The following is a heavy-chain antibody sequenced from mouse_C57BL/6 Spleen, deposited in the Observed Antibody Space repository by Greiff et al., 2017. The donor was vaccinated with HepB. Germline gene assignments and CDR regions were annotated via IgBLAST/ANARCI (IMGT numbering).Heavy chain of an antibody. Sequence: QVQLQQSGPELVKPGASVKISCKASGYAFSSSWMNWVKQRPGKGLEWIGRLYPGDGDTNYNGKFKGKATLTADKSSSTAYMQLSSLTSEDSAVYFCAKIYYGNYGGAMDYWGQGTSVTVSS. CDR3: AKIYYGNYGGAMDY. D-gene: IGHD2-1*01. CDR2: LYPGDGDT. J-gene: IGHJ4*01. CDR1: GYAFSSSW. V-gene: IGHV1-82*01.